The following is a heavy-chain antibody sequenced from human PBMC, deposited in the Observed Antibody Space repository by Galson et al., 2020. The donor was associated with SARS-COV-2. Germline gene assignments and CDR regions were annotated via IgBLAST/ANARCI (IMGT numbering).Heavy chain of an antibody. D-gene: IGHD2-2*01. CDR3: AGNGWRHCSSTSCYTRPYYYYGMDV. J-gene: IGHJ6*02. CDR1: GGTFSSYA. Sequence: SVKVSCKASGGTFSSYAISWVRQAPGQGLEWMGGIIPIFGTANYAQKFQGRVTITADESTSTAYMELSSPRSEDTAVYYCAGNGWRHCSSTSCYTRPYYYYGMDVWGQGTTVTVSS. V-gene: IGHV1-69*13. CDR2: IIPIFGTA.